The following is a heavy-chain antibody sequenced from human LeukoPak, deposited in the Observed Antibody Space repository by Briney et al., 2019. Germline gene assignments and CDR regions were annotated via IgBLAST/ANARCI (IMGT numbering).Heavy chain of an antibody. CDR3: ARRPPYYYGSGSLYIFDY. D-gene: IGHD3-10*01. Sequence: GASVKVSCKASGYTFTGYYMHWVRQAPGQGLEWMGRINPNSGGTNYAQKFQGRVTMTRDTSISTAYMELSRLRSDDTAVYYCARRPPYYYGSGSLYIFDYWGQGTLVTVSS. V-gene: IGHV1-2*06. CDR2: INPNSGGT. J-gene: IGHJ4*02. CDR1: GYTFTGYY.